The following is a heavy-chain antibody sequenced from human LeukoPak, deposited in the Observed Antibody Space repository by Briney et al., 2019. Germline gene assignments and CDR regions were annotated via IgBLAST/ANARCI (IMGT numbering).Heavy chain of an antibody. Sequence: GESLRLSCAASGFTFNSYGMHCVRQAPGKGLEWLAVISFDRSNQYYAHSVRGRFTISRDNSKTTLYLQMNSLRAEELALYYCAKDSKPDHSASGNWYFDLWGRGALVTVSS. CDR1: GFTFNSYG. V-gene: IGHV3-30*18. J-gene: IGHJ2*01. CDR2: ISFDRSNQ. D-gene: IGHD3-10*01. CDR3: AKDSKPDHSASGNWYFDL.